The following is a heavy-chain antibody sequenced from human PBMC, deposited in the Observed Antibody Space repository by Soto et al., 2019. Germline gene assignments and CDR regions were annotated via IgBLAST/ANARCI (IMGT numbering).Heavy chain of an antibody. CDR2: IYWDGDE. CDR1: GFSLSSRHVA. D-gene: IGHD6-19*01. V-gene: IGHV2-5*02. Sequence: QITLKESGPTLVKPTQTLTLTCAFTGFSLSSRHVAVGWIRQPPGKAPEWLALIYWDGDEHYSPSLKSRLPLTKDTSKNQVILTMADMDPEDTATYFCAHGSGWLFDYWGQGTLVTVSS. J-gene: IGHJ4*02. CDR3: AHGSGWLFDY.